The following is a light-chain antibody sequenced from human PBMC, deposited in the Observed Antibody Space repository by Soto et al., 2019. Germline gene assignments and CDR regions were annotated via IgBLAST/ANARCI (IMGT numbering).Light chain of an antibody. V-gene: IGKV1-9*01. Sequence: PLTQSPSSLSASVGDRVTITCRASQDINNYLAWYQQQPGKAPKVLIYGASTLQSGVPSRFSGSGSGTDFTLTISSLQPEDFATYYCQQLNTYPWTFGQGTKVEV. J-gene: IGKJ1*01. CDR2: GAS. CDR1: QDINNY. CDR3: QQLNTYPWT.